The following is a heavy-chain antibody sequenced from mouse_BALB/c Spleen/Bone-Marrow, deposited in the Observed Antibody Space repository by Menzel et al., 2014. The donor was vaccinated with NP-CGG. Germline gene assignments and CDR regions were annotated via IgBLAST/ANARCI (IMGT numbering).Heavy chain of an antibody. Sequence: EVKLVESGAELVKPGASVKLSCTASGFNIKDTYMHWVKQRPEQGLEWIVRIDPANGNTKYDPKFQGKATITADTSSNTAYLQLSSLTSEDTAVYYCASYYYGSSGFAYWGQGTLVTVSA. J-gene: IGHJ3*01. CDR1: GFNIKDTY. CDR3: ASYYYGSSGFAY. V-gene: IGHV14-3*02. D-gene: IGHD1-1*01. CDR2: IDPANGNT.